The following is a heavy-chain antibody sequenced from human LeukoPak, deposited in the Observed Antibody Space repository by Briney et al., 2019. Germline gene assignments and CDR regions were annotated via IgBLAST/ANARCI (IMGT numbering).Heavy chain of an antibody. V-gene: IGHV4-34*01. Sequence: SETLSLTCAVYGGSFSGYYWSWIRQPPGKGLEWIGEINHSGSTNYNPSLKSRVTISVDTSKNQFSLKLSSVTAADTAVYYCARGGGHHSRGGRPYCYDSSGYSYTFDYWGQGTLVTVSS. J-gene: IGHJ4*02. CDR2: INHSGST. CDR3: ARGGGHHSRGGRPYCYDSSGYSYTFDY. CDR1: GGSFSGYY. D-gene: IGHD3-22*01.